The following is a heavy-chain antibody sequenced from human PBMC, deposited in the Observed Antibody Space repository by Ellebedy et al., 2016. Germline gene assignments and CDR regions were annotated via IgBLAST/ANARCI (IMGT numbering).Heavy chain of an antibody. D-gene: IGHD3-22*01. CDR2: TSYDGSNK. V-gene: IGHV3-30*04. CDR1: GFTFSSYA. CDR3: ARSLMIVTDDAFDI. Sequence: GESLKISCAASGFTFSSYAMHWVRQAPGKGLEWVAVTSYDGSNKYYADSVKGRFTISRDNSKNTLYLQMNSLRAEDTAVYYCARSLMIVTDDAFDIWGQGTMVTVSS. J-gene: IGHJ3*02.